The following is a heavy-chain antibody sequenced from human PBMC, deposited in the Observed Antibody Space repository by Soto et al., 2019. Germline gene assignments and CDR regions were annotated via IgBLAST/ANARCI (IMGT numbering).Heavy chain of an antibody. J-gene: IGHJ4*02. D-gene: IGHD2-15*01. Sequence: QVQRVESGGGVVQPGRSLRLSCAASGFTFSSYGMHWVRQAPGKGLEWVAVISNDGSNKYYADSVKGRFTISRDNFKNTLFMQMTRLSADDPVLSYCAHEWVYDCSGWSSDYWGQGTLVTVSS. CDR2: ISNDGSNK. V-gene: IGHV3-30*03. CDR3: AHEWVYDCSGWSSDY. CDR1: GFTFSSYG.